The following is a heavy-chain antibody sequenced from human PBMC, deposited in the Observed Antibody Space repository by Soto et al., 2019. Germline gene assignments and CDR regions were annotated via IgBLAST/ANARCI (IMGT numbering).Heavy chain of an antibody. V-gene: IGHV4-4*02. CDR2: IYHSGST. D-gene: IGHD1-26*01. CDR3: ARVSGSYYYAMDV. J-gene: IGHJ6*02. Sequence: WVCQPPVKGLEWIGEIYHSGSTNYNPSLKSRVTISVDKSKNQFSLKLSSVTAADTAVYYCARVSGSYYYAMDVWGQGTTVT.